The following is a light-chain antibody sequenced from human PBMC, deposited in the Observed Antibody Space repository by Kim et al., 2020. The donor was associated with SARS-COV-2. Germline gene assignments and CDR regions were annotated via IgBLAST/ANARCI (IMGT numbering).Light chain of an antibody. CDR3: QKYNGAPWT. CDR2: DAS. V-gene: IGKV1-27*01. J-gene: IGKJ1*01. CDR1: QGLSTN. Sequence: SASLGDRVTSTCRASQGLSTNVAWYQQKPGKVPNLLIYDASALQSGVPSRFSGSGSGTDFTLTISSLQPEDVATYYCQKYNGAPWTFGQGTKVDIK.